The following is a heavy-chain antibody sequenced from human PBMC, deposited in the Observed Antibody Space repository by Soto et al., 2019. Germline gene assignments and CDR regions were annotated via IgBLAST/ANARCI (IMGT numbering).Heavy chain of an antibody. Sequence: GGSLRLSCAASGFTVSSNYMSWVRQAPGKGLEWVSVIYSGGSTYYADSVKGRFTISRDNSKNTLYLQMNSLRAEDTAVYYCGRAPEEAPPAGAFDIWGQGTMVTVSS. CDR3: GRAPEEAPPAGAFDI. J-gene: IGHJ3*02. CDR2: IYSGGST. V-gene: IGHV3-66*02. CDR1: GFTVSSNY.